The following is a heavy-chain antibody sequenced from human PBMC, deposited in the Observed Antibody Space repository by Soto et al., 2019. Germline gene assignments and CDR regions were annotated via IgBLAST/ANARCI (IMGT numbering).Heavy chain of an antibody. CDR1: GYTFTSYG. V-gene: IGHV1-18*01. D-gene: IGHD3-3*01. CDR3: ARESPSITIFGVVTTYYFDY. Sequence: ASVKVSCKASGYTFTSYGISWVRQAPGQGLEWMGWISAYNGNTNYAQKLQGRVTMTTDTSTSTAYMELRSLRSDDTAVYYCARESPSITIFGVVTTYYFDYWGQGTLVTVSS. J-gene: IGHJ4*02. CDR2: ISAYNGNT.